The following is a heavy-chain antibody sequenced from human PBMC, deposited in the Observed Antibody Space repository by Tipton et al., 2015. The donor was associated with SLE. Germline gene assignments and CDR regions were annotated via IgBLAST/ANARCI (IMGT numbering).Heavy chain of an antibody. CDR3: ARREGIAAAGIID. Sequence: TLSLTCAVYGGSFSGYYWSWIRQPPGKGLEWIGEINHSGSTNYNPSLKSRVTISVDTSKNQFSLKLSSVTAADTAVYYCARREGIAAAGIIDWGQGTLSPSPQ. CDR2: INHSGST. J-gene: IGHJ4*02. D-gene: IGHD6-13*01. V-gene: IGHV4-34*01. CDR1: GGSFSGYY.